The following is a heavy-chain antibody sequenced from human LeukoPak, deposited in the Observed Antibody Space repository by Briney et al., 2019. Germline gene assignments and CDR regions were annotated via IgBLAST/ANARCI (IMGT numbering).Heavy chain of an antibody. D-gene: IGHD3-10*01. CDR1: GYSISSGYY. J-gene: IGHJ4*02. Sequence: SETLSLTCAVSGYSISSGYYWAWIRQSPGKGLECIGSIYHGGTAYYNPSLKSRVTISVDTSKNQFSLKLRSVTAADTAVYFCARERYYGSGGLFDYWGQGTLVTVSS. CDR2: IYHGGTA. CDR3: ARERYYGSGGLFDY. V-gene: IGHV4-38-2*02.